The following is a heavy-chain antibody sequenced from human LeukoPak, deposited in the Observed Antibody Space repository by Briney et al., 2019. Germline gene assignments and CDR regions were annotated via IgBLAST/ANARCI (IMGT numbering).Heavy chain of an antibody. V-gene: IGHV4-4*02. J-gene: IGHJ4*02. CDR2: IYHTEST. CDR1: GGSISNNNW. CDR3: SRENGAFSPFGY. Sequence: PSGTLSLTCAVSGGSISNNNWWSWIRQPPGKGLEWIGEIYHTESTNYNPSLESRVTVSLDKSKNQLSLNLTSVTAADTAVYFCSRENGAFSPFGYWGQGILVTVLS. D-gene: IGHD3-16*01.